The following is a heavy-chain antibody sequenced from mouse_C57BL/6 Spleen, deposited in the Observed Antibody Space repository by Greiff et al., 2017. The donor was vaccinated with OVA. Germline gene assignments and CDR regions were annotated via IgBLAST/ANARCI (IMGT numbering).Heavy chain of an antibody. Sequence: VQLQQPGAELVMPGASVKLSCKASGYTFTSYWMHWVKQRPGQGLEWIGEIDPSDSYTNYNQKFKGKSTLTVDKSSSTAYMQLSSLTSEDSAVYYCARSPITTVVADFDYWGQGTTRTVSS. CDR1: GYTFTSYW. CDR2: IDPSDSYT. V-gene: IGHV1-69*01. D-gene: IGHD1-1*01. CDR3: ARSPITTVVADFDY. J-gene: IGHJ2*01.